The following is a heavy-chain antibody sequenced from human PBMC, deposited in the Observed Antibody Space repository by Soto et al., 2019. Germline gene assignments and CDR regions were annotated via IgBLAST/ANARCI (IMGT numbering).Heavy chain of an antibody. CDR3: AKDPDTAMVTRCFPPDV. CDR2: ISYDGSNK. D-gene: IGHD5-18*01. J-gene: IGHJ6*02. CDR1: GFTFSSYG. Sequence: PGGSLRLSCAASGFTFSSYGMHWVRQAPGKGLEWVAVISYDGSNKYYADSVKGRFTISRDNSKNTLYLQMNSLRAEDTAVYYCAKDPDTAMVTRCFPPDVWGQGTTVTVSS. V-gene: IGHV3-30*18.